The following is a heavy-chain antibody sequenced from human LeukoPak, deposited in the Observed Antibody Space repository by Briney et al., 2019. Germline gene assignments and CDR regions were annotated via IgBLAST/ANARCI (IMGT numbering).Heavy chain of an antibody. CDR2: IYPGDSDT. CDR3: ARLCRGYSYGGVCGGDWFDP. D-gene: IGHD5-18*01. J-gene: IGHJ5*02. V-gene: IGHV5-51*01. Sequence: GESLKISCKGSGYSFTSYWIGWVRQMPGKGLERMGIIYPGDSDTRYSPSFQGQVTISADKSISPAYLQWSSLTASDTAMYYCARLCRGYSYGGVCGGDWFDPWGQGTLVTVSS. CDR1: GYSFTSYW.